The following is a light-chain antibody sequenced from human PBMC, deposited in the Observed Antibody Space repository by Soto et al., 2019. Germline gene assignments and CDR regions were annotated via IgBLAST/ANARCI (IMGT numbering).Light chain of an antibody. Sequence: DVQMTQSPSSLSAFVGDRVTITCRASQGIAPYLAWFQQKPGKVPKLLIYATYTLQSGVPSRFSGSGSGTDVTLTINSLQPEDVGTYYCQKYNSAPLTSGGGTKVEIK. CDR1: QGIAPY. J-gene: IGKJ4*01. CDR2: ATY. V-gene: IGKV1-27*01. CDR3: QKYNSAPLT.